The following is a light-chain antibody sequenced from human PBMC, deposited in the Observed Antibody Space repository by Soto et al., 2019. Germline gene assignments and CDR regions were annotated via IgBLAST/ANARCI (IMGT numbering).Light chain of an antibody. CDR3: SSYTGRSTLVV. Sequence: QSALTQPASVSGSPGQSITISCTGTSSDVGDYNYVSWYQQHPGKAPKLMIYVVSNRPSGVSNRFSGSKSGNTASLTISGLQAEYEADYGCSSYTGRSTLVVFGTGTKLTVL. V-gene: IGLV2-14*01. CDR1: SSDVGDYNY. CDR2: VVS. J-gene: IGLJ1*01.